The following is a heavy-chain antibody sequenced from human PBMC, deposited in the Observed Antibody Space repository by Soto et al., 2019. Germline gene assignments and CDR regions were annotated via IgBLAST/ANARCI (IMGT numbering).Heavy chain of an antibody. Sequence: SETLSLTCTVSGDPINNYYWSWIRQPPGKGLEWIGYIYYSGNTKYNPSLKSRVTISVDTSKNQFSLRLTSVTAADTAVYYCAKQGGKYGIRSFDPWGQGTLVTVSS. V-gene: IGHV4-59*08. CDR2: IYYSGNT. J-gene: IGHJ5*02. D-gene: IGHD1-1*01. CDR1: GDPINNYY. CDR3: AKQGGKYGIRSFDP.